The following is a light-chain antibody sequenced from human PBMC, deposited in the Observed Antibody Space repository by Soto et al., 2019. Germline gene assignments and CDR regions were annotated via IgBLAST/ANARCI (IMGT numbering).Light chain of an antibody. V-gene: IGLV2-11*01. CDR1: SSDVGGYYF. CDR2: DVT. J-gene: IGLJ1*01. Sequence: QSVLTQPRSVSGSPGQSVTMSCTGTSSDVGGYYFVSWYQQHPGKAPKLMIYDVTKRPSGVPDRFSGSKSGNTASLTISGLQAEDEAEYYCCSYAGSFNYVFGTGTKVTVL. CDR3: CSYAGSFNYV.